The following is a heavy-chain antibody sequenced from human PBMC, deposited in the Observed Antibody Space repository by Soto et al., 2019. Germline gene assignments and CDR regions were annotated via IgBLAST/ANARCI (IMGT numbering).Heavy chain of an antibody. CDR1: GFTFTSYA. Sequence: EVRLLESGGGLVQPGGSLRLSCAASGFTFTSYAMTWGRQAPGKGLKWVSAISGSGDSTYYADSVKGRFTVSRDNSKNMLYLQMNSLRAEDTAVYSCAKEGLVAATLNWFDPWGQGTLVIVSS. CDR3: AKEGLVAATLNWFDP. V-gene: IGHV3-23*01. J-gene: IGHJ5*02. D-gene: IGHD2-15*01. CDR2: ISGSGDST.